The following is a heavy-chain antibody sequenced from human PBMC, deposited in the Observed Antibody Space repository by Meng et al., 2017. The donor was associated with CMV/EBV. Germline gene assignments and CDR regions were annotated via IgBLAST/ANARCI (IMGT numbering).Heavy chain of an antibody. V-gene: IGHV3-20*01. D-gene: IGHD1-26*01. CDR2: INWNGGST. J-gene: IGHJ3*02. CDR3: AREWVLSRGRKQNAFDI. Sequence: GGSLRLSCAVSGFTFDDYGMSWVRQAPGKGLEWVSGINWNGGSTGYADSVKGRFTISRDNAKNSLYLQMNSLRAEDTALYHCAREWVLSRGRKQNAFDIWGQGTMVTVSS. CDR1: GFTFDDYG.